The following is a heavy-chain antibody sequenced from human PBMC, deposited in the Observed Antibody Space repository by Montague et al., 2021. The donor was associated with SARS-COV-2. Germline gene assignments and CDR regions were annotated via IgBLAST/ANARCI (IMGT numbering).Heavy chain of an antibody. V-gene: IGHV4-59*01. Sequence: SETLSLTCSVSGGSINNYFWGWIQQSPGKGLEWVGYMHSTGSTAYNPSLKGRVIISVDTSKTQISLKLSSVSAADTALYYCARAVVGAKTATIESWGQGTLVTVSS. CDR3: ARAVVGAKTATIES. CDR1: GGSINNYF. CDR2: MHSTGST. J-gene: IGHJ4*02. D-gene: IGHD2-15*01.